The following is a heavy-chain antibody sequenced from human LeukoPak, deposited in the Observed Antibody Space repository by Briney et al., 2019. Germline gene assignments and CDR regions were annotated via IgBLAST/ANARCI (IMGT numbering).Heavy chain of an antibody. CDR3: ARSGRVVAGTYY. CDR2: FYYSGSN. CDR1: GGSLSSGRYC. V-gene: IGHV4-61*01. D-gene: IGHD6-19*01. J-gene: IGHJ4*02. Sequence: SEALSVTCTVSGGSLSSGRYCWGWIRQPPGTGLEWDKYFYYSGSNNYNPSLKRRVTISVDTSKSQFSLKLSSVPAADTAVYYCARSGRVVAGTYYWGQGTLVTVSS.